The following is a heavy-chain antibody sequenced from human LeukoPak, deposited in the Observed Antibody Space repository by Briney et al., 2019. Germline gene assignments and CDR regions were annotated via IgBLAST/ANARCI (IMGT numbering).Heavy chain of an antibody. V-gene: IGHV4-4*02. CDR3: ARLDRDSSSWWGYNWFDP. D-gene: IGHD6-13*01. Sequence: SGTLSLTCAVPGGSISSSNWWSWVRQPPGKGLEWIGEIYHSGSTNYNPSLKSRVTISVDKSKNQFSLKLSSVTAADTAVYYCARLDRDSSSWWGYNWFDPWGQGTLVTVSS. CDR1: GGSISSSNW. CDR2: IYHSGST. J-gene: IGHJ5*02.